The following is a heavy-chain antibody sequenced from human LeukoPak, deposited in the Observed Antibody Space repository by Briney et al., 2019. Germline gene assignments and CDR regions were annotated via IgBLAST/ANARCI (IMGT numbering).Heavy chain of an antibody. CDR1: GYSFTTYW. V-gene: IGHV5-51*01. D-gene: IGHD3-22*01. J-gene: IGHJ6*03. Sequence: GESLKISCKGSGYSFTTYWIGWVRQMPGKGLEWMGIIYPGDSDTRYSPSFQGQVTISADKSISTAYLQWSSLKASDTAMYYCARQGSGYKNDYYYYYMDVWGKGTTVTVSS. CDR2: IYPGDSDT. CDR3: ARQGSGYKNDYYYYYMDV.